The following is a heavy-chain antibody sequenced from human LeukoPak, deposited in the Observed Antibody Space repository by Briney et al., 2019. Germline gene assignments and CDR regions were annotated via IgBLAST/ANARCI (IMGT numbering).Heavy chain of an antibody. J-gene: IGHJ4*02. CDR1: GGSISSGDYY. V-gene: IGHV4-30-4*08. Sequence: KPSQTLSLTCTVSGGSISSGDYYWSWIRQPPGKGLEWIGYIYYSGTTYYNPSLKSRVIISIDTSKNQFSLKLSSVTAADTAVYYCARSEYCSNDNCHHHPVFDYWGQGTLVTVSS. D-gene: IGHD2-8*01. CDR3: ARSEYCSNDNCHHHPVFDY. CDR2: IYYSGTT.